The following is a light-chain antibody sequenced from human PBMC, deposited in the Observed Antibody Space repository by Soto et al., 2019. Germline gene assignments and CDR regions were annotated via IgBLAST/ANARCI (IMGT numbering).Light chain of an antibody. CDR1: SSDVGTYNS. Sequence: QSALTQPASVSGSSGQSITISCTGTSSDVGTYNSVSWYQQHPGKAPKLIIYDVNNRPSGVSNRFSGSKSGNTASLTISGLQAEDDADYFCSSPTSSTTLGFGGGTKVTVL. V-gene: IGLV2-14*03. CDR2: DVN. CDR3: SSPTSSTTLG. J-gene: IGLJ2*01.